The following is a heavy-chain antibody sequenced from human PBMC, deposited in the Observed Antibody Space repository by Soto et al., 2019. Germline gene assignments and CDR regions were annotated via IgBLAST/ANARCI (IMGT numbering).Heavy chain of an antibody. V-gene: IGHV4-39*07. CDR1: GGSISSSSYY. J-gene: IGHJ3*02. CDR2: IYYGGST. D-gene: IGHD2-15*01. Sequence: SETLSLTCTVSGGSISSSSYYWGWIRQPPGKGLEWIGSIYYGGSTYYNPTSLKSRVTVSVDTSKNEFSLKLSSVTAADTAVYYCARVLSGDDYCSGGSCYGAPDAFDIWGQGTMVTVSS. CDR3: ARVLSGDDYCSGGSCYGAPDAFDI.